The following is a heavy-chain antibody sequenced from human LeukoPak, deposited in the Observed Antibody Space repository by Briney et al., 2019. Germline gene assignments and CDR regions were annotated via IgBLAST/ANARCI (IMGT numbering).Heavy chain of an antibody. Sequence: GGSLRLSCAASGFTFSDYYMSWIRQAPGKGLEWVSYISSSGSTIYYADPVKGLFTISRDNAKNSLYLQMNSLRAEDTAVYYCATPLGLWFGDPVGYFDYWGQGTLVTVSS. D-gene: IGHD3-10*01. CDR1: GFTFSDYY. V-gene: IGHV3-11*01. J-gene: IGHJ4*02. CDR2: ISSSGSTI. CDR3: ATPLGLWFGDPVGYFDY.